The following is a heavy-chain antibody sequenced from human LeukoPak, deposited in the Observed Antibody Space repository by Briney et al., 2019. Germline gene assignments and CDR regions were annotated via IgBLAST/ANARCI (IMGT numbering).Heavy chain of an antibody. J-gene: IGHJ4*02. Sequence: GGSLRLSCAASGFTFINYWMTWVRQAPGKGLEWVANINQEGSEKYYVDSVKGRCTISRDNAKNSLYLQMNSLRAEDTAVYYCARNSGGSSDYWGQATLVTVSS. CDR3: ARNSGGSSDY. CDR1: GFTFINYW. CDR2: INQEGSEK. V-gene: IGHV3-7*01. D-gene: IGHD1-26*01.